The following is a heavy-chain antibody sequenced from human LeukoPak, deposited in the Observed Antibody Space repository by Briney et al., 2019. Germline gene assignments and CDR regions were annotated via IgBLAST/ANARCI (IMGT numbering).Heavy chain of an antibody. Sequence: SETLSLTCAVYGGSFSGYYWSWIRQPPGKGLEWIGEINHSGSTNYNPSLKSRVTISVDTSKNQFSLKLSSVTAADTAVYYCARVRRSAVAGLWLDYWGQGTLVTVSS. CDR1: GGSFSGYY. CDR2: INHSGST. D-gene: IGHD6-19*01. V-gene: IGHV4-34*01. J-gene: IGHJ4*02. CDR3: ARVRRSAVAGLWLDY.